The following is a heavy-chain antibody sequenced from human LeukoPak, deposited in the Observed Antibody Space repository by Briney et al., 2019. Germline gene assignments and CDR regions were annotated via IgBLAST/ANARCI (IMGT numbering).Heavy chain of an antibody. J-gene: IGHJ5*02. Sequence: PGGSLRLSCAASGFTFSSYDMHWVRQATGKGLEWVSAIGTAGDTYYPGSVKGRFTISRENAKNSLYLQMNSLRAEDTALYHCARAGYSGGVGLNWFDPWGQGTLVTVSS. V-gene: IGHV3-13*01. CDR3: ARAGYSGGVGLNWFDP. CDR1: GFTFSSYD. D-gene: IGHD3-9*01. CDR2: IGTAGDT.